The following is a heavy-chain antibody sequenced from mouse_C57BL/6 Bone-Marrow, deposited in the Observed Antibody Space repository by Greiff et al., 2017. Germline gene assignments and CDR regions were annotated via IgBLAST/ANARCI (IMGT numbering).Heavy chain of an antibody. J-gene: IGHJ3*01. CDR1: GFTFSSYG. V-gene: IGHV5-6*01. D-gene: IGHD2-4*01. CDR3: ARHTMITAWFAY. CDR2: ISSGGSYT. Sequence: EVKLMESGGDLVKPGGSLKLSCAASGFTFSSYGMSWVRQTPDKRLEWVATISSGGSYTYYPDRVKGRFTISRDNAKNTLYLQMSSLKSEDTAMYYCARHTMITAWFAYWGQGTLVTVSA.